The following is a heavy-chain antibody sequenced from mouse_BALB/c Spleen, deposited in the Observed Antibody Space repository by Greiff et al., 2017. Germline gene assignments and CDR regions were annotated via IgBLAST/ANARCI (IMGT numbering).Heavy chain of an antibody. CDR1: GFTFTDYY. D-gene: IGHD1-1*02. V-gene: IGHV7-3*02. J-gene: IGHJ4*01. CDR2: IRNKANGYTT. CDR3: AKCVYYYGYAMDY. Sequence: EVMLVESGGGLVQPGGSLRLSCATSGFTFTDYYMSWVRQPPGKALEWLGFIRNKANGYTTEYSASVKGRFTISRDNSQSILYLQMNTLRAEDSATYNCAKCVYYYGYAMDYWGQGTSVTVSS.